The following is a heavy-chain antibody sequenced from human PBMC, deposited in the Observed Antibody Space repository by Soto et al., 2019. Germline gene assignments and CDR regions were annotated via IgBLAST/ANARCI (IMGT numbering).Heavy chain of an antibody. Sequence: LRLSCSASGFSFSYAWMSWGRQAPGKGLEWVGRIKSKSDGGTKDYAAPVKGRFGISRDDSKNMLYLQMNRLETEDTAVYYCTTEYSSGPIDYWCQGILATVSS. D-gene: IGHD4-4*01. CDR3: TTEYSSGPIDY. CDR2: IKSKSDGGTK. V-gene: IGHV3-15*01. CDR1: GFSFSYAW. J-gene: IGHJ4*02.